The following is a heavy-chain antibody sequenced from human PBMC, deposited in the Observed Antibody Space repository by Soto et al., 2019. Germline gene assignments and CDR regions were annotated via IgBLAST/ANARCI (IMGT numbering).Heavy chain of an antibody. V-gene: IGHV3-21*01. D-gene: IGHD2-2*01. J-gene: IGHJ6*02. CDR2: ITSSGTHI. CDR1: GFTFSSYS. CDR3: AREVCCSTSTSYGMDV. Sequence: PGGSLRLSCAASGFTFSSYSMNWVRQAPGKGLEWVSSITSSGTHIYYADSLKGRFTISRDNAKNSLFLQMNSLRAEDTAVYYCAREVCCSTSTSYGMDVRGQGTTVTVSS.